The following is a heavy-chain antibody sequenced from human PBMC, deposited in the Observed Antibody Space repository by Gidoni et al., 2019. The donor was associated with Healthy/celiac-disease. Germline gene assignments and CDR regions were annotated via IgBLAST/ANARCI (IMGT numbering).Heavy chain of an antibody. Sequence: QVQLVESGGGVVQPGRSLRLSCAASGFTFSSYGMHWVRQAPGKGLECVAVIWYDGSNKYYADSVKGRFTISRDNSKNTLYLQMNSLRAEDTAVYYCARDQTPYCSSTSCQVYNWFDPWGQGTLVTVSS. J-gene: IGHJ5*02. CDR1: GFTFSSYG. D-gene: IGHD2-2*01. V-gene: IGHV3-33*01. CDR2: IWYDGSNK. CDR3: ARDQTPYCSSTSCQVYNWFDP.